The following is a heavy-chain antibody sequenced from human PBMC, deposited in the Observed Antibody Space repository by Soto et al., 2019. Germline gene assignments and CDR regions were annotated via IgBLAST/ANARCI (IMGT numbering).Heavy chain of an antibody. V-gene: IGHV3-53*01. CDR3: ARAGFSDNWPVYFDP. D-gene: IGHD1-1*01. Sequence: EVQVVESGGGLIQPGGSLRLSCAASGFSVRSGYMTWVRQAPGKGLEWVSLIYAIGVTYYSDSVKGRFTISRDLSKNMVFVQMNNLRAADTAGYYCARAGFSDNWPVYFDPWGQGTLDSVSS. CDR1: GFSVRSGY. CDR2: IYAIGVT. J-gene: IGHJ5*01.